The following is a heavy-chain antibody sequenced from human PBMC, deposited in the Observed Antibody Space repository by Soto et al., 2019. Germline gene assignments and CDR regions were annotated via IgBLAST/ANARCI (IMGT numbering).Heavy chain of an antibody. CDR3: ASWPLTGYDSSGYYPLFDY. Sequence: ASVKVPCKASGYTFTSYAMHWVRLAPGQRLEWMGWINAGNGNTKYSQKFQGRVTITRDTSASTAYMELSSMRSEDTAVYYCASWPLTGYDSSGYYPLFDYWGQGTLVTVSS. CDR2: INAGNGNT. D-gene: IGHD3-22*01. J-gene: IGHJ4*02. CDR1: GYTFTSYA. V-gene: IGHV1-3*01.